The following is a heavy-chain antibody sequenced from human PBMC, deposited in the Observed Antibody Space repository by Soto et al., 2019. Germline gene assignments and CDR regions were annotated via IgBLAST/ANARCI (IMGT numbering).Heavy chain of an antibody. CDR3: ARGGGMSSGWHTGYFDY. CDR2: ISGSGGST. Sequence: EVQLLESGGGLVQPGGSLRLSCAASGFTFSSYAMSWVRQAPGKGLEWVSAISGSGGSTYYADSVKGRFSISRDNSKNTLYLQMNSLRAEDTAVYYCARGGGMSSGWHTGYFDYWGQGTLVTVSS. CDR1: GFTFSSYA. D-gene: IGHD6-19*01. V-gene: IGHV3-23*01. J-gene: IGHJ4*02.